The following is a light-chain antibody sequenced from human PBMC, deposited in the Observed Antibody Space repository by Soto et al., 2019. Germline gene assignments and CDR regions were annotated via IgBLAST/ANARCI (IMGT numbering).Light chain of an antibody. V-gene: IGLV1-40*01. J-gene: IGLJ2*01. Sequence: QSVLPQPPSVSGAPGQRVTISCTGSSSNIGAGYDVHWYQQLPGRAPKLLIYGITNRPSGVPDRFSGSKSGTSASLAITGLQAEDEADYDCLSFDSSLSVVFGGGTKLTVL. CDR3: LSFDSSLSVV. CDR2: GIT. CDR1: SSNIGAGYD.